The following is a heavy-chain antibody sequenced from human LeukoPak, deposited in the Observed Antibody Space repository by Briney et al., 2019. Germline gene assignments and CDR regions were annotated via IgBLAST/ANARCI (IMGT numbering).Heavy chain of an antibody. CDR2: INVGNGNT. D-gene: IGHD1-26*01. CDR3: AKDFYYSGRYGWFDH. CDR1: GYTFTRYA. J-gene: IGHJ5*02. V-gene: IGHV1-3*01. Sequence: ASVKVSCKASGYTFTRYAMHWVRQAPGQRLEWMGWINVGNGNTEYSQKFQDRVSITRDTSASAAYMELSSLKSEDTAVYYCAKDFYYSGRYGWFDHWGQGTLVTVSS.